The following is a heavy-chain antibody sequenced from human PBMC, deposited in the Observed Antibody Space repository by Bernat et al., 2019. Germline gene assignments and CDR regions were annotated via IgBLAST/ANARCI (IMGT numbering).Heavy chain of an antibody. J-gene: IGHJ3*02. CDR3: AKVQWFRELSDAFDI. CDR1: GFTFRSYA. CDR2: IGNSGSST. D-gene: IGHD3-10*01. Sequence: EVQLLESGGGLVQPGGSLRLSCAASGFTFRSYAMTWVRQAPGKGLDWVSGIGNSGSSTYYADSVKGRFTISRDNSKNTLYLEMNSLRAEDTAVYYCAKVQWFRELSDAFDIWGQGTMVTVSS. V-gene: IGHV3-23*01.